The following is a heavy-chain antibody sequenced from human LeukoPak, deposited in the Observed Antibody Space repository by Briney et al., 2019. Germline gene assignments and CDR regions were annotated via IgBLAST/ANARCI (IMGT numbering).Heavy chain of an antibody. V-gene: IGHV3-30*14. D-gene: IGHD4-17*01. Sequence: PGGSLRLSCEASGFTFSNYAMHWVRQAPGKGLEWVAVISYDGGNKYYADSLKGRFTISRDNSKNTLYLQMNSLRAEDTAVYYCARETVTTGGGLDYWGQGTLVTVSS. CDR3: ARETVTTGGGLDY. J-gene: IGHJ4*02. CDR1: GFTFSNYA. CDR2: ISYDGGNK.